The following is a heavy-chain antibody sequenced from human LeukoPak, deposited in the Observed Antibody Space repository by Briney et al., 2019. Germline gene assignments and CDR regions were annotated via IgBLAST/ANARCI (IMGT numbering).Heavy chain of an antibody. V-gene: IGHV1-46*01. J-gene: IGHJ4*02. CDR2: INPSGGST. D-gene: IGHD3-3*01. Sequence: ASVKVSCKASGYTFTVYHMHWVRQAPGQGLEWMGIINPSGGSTSYAQKFQGRVTITRNTSISTAYMELSSLRSEDTAVYYCARVGYDFWSGYYTWDYWGQGTLVTVSS. CDR3: ARVGYDFWSGYYTWDY. CDR1: GYTFTVYH.